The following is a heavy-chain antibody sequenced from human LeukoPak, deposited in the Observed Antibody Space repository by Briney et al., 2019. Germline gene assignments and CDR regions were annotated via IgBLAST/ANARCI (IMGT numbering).Heavy chain of an antibody. D-gene: IGHD3-3*02. CDR2: FHPEDGEA. J-gene: IGHJ4*02. CDR1: GYTLTEVS. V-gene: IGHV1-24*01. CDR3: STGSFHFDY. Sequence: ASVKVSCKVSGYTLTEVSMHWVRQAPGKGLERMAGFHPEDGEAIYAQRLQGRVTLTEDTSSDTAYMELTSLRSEDAAVYYCSTGSFHFDYWGQGTLVTVSS.